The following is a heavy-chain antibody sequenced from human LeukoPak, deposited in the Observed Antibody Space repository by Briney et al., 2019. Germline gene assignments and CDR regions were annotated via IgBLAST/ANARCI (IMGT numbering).Heavy chain of an antibody. J-gene: IGHJ5*02. CDR1: GGSFSSYY. CDR3: AGAVVVAAGYNWFDP. CDR2: ISYSGNS. Sequence: SETLSLTCTVSGGSFSSYYWSWIRQPPGKGLEWIGYISYSGNSNYNPSLKSRVTISVDTSKNQFSLRLSSVTAADTAVYYCAGAVVVAAGYNWFDPWGQGTLVTVSS. V-gene: IGHV4-59*01. D-gene: IGHD2-15*01.